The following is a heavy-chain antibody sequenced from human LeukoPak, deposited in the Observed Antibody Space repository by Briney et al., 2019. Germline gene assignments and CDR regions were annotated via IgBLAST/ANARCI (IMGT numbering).Heavy chain of an antibody. V-gene: IGHV1-69*05. CDR3: ARDLGCSSTSCYTPYYYYMDV. D-gene: IGHD2-2*02. J-gene: IGHJ6*03. CDR1: GGTFSSYA. Sequence: GASVKVSCKASGGTFSSYAISWVRQAPGQGLEWMGGIIPIFGTANYAQKFQGRVTITTDESTSTAYMELSSLRSEDTAVYYCARDLGCSSTSCYTPYYYYMDVWGKGTTVTVSS. CDR2: IIPIFGTA.